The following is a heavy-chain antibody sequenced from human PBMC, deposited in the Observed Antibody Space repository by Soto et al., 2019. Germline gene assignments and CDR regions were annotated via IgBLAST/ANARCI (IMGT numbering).Heavy chain of an antibody. V-gene: IGHV1-3*01. J-gene: IGHJ4*02. CDR1: GYTFTSYA. D-gene: IGHD2-8*01. CDR3: ARGVGVCTNGVCPPFDY. CDR2: INAGNGNT. Sequence: GASVNVSCKASGYTFTSYAMHWVRQAPGQRLEWMGWINAGNGNTKYSQKFQGRVTITRDTSASTAYMELSSLRSEDTAVYYCARGVGVCTNGVCPPFDYWGQGTLVTVSS.